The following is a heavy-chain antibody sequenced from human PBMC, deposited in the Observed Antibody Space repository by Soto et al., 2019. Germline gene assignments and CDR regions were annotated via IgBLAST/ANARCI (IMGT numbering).Heavy chain of an antibody. Sequence: SVKVSCKASGGTFSSYAISWVRQAPGQGLEWMGGIIPIFGTANYAQKFQGRVTITADESTSTAYMELSSLRSEDTAVYYCARGNGRREQWLVDYYYYGMDVWGQGTTVTVS. CDR3: ARGNGRREQWLVDYYYYGMDV. D-gene: IGHD6-19*01. J-gene: IGHJ6*02. CDR1: GGTFSSYA. CDR2: IIPIFGTA. V-gene: IGHV1-69*13.